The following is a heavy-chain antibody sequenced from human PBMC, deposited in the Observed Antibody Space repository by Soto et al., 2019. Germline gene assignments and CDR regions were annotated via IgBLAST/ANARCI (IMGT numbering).Heavy chain of an antibody. V-gene: IGHV3-23*01. CDR3: AKDLLWMVRGVGSDFDY. CDR2: ISGSGGST. CDR1: GFTFSSYA. Sequence: EVQLLESGGGLVQPGGSLRLSCAASGFTFSSYAMSWVRQAPGKGLEWVSAISGSGGSTYYADSVKGRFTISRDNSKNTLYLQMNSVRADATAVYYCAKDLLWMVRGVGSDFDYWGQGTLVTVSS. J-gene: IGHJ4*02. D-gene: IGHD3-10*01.